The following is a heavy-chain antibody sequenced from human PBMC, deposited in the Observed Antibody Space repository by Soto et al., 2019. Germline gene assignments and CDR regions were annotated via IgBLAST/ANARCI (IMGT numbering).Heavy chain of an antibody. Sequence: ASVKVSCKASGYTFTGYYMHWVRQAPGQGLEWMGWINPNSGGTNYAQKFQGRVTMTRDTSISTAYMELSRLRSDDTAVYYCAREYYYDSSGYTTRYYYYYAMDVWGQGTTVTVSS. CDR2: INPNSGGT. J-gene: IGHJ6*02. D-gene: IGHD3-22*01. CDR1: GYTFTGYY. V-gene: IGHV1-2*02. CDR3: AREYYYDSSGYTTRYYYYYAMDV.